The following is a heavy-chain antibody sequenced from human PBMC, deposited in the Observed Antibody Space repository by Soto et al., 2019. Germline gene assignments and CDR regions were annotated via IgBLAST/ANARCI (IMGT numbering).Heavy chain of an antibody. V-gene: IGHV3-33*01. Sequence: GGSLRLSCAASGFTFSSYGMHWVRQAPGKGLEWVAVIWYDGSNKYYADSVKGRFTISRDNSKNTLYLQMNSLRAEDTAVYYCARDAGIAAAALIEPDYWGQGTLVTVSS. D-gene: IGHD6-13*01. CDR2: IWYDGSNK. CDR1: GFTFSSYG. J-gene: IGHJ4*02. CDR3: ARDAGIAAAALIEPDY.